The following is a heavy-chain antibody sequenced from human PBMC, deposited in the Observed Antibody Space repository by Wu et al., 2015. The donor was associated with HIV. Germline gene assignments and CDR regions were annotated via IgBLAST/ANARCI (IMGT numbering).Heavy chain of an antibody. CDR3: ARRLVLAGSASDI. Sequence: QVQLVQSGAEVKKPGSSVKVSCKASGGTFSNYAISWVRQAPGQGLEWMGGITPIFTTAKYAQKFQGRVTITRDESSSTAYMELSSLRSEDTAVYFCARRLVLAGSASDIVGPRDKWSPSL. J-gene: IGHJ3*02. V-gene: IGHV1-69*05. CDR2: ITPIFTTA. D-gene: IGHD6-19*01. CDR1: GGTFSNYA.